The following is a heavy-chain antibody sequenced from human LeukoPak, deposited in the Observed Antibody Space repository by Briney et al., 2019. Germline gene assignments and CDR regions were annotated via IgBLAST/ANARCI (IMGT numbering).Heavy chain of an antibody. CDR3: ARPSTGGYDAFDI. CDR1: GYTFTGYY. D-gene: IGHD4-11*01. V-gene: IGHV4-59*08. CDR2: IYYSGST. Sequence: SCKASGYTFTGYYMHWIRQPPGKGLEWIGYIYYSGSTNYNPSLKSRVTISVDTSKNQFSLKLSSVTAADTAVYYCARPSTGGYDAFDIWGQGTMVTVSS. J-gene: IGHJ3*02.